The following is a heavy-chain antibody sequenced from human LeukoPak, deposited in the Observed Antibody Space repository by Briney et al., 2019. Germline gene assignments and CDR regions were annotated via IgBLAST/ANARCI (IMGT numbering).Heavy chain of an antibody. CDR1: GFTFSSYS. CDR2: INHSGST. J-gene: IGHJ4*02. D-gene: IGHD6-19*01. Sequence: GSLRLSCAASGFTFSSYSMNWVRQPPGKGLEWIGEINHSGSTNYNPSLKSRVTISVDTSKNQFSLKLSSVTAADTAVYYCASHSSGWPVDYWGQGTLVTVSS. V-gene: IGHV4-34*08. CDR3: ASHSSGWPVDY.